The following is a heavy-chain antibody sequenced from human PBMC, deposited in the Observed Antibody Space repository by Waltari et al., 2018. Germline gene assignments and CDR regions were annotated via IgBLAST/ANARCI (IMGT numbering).Heavy chain of an antibody. CDR1: GFTFSSYA. J-gene: IGHJ4*02. CDR2: IYSCGSST. CDR3: ARDIVPY. D-gene: IGHD5-12*01. V-gene: IGHV3-23*03. Sequence: EVQLLESGGGLVQPGGSLRLSCAASGFTFSSYAMSWVRQAPGKGLEWVSVIYSCGSSTYYADSVKGRFTISRDNSKNTLYLQMNSLRAEDTAVYYCARDIVPYWGQGTLVTVSS.